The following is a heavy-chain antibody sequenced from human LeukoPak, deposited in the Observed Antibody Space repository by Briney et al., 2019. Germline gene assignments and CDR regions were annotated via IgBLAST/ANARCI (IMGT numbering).Heavy chain of an antibody. CDR2: INHSGST. J-gene: IGHJ5*02. CDR3: ARRGRTAAAVPNWFDP. CDR1: GGSFSGYY. V-gene: IGHV4-34*01. D-gene: IGHD6-13*01. Sequence: SETLSLTCAVYGGSFSGYYWSWIRQPPGKGLEWIGEINHSGSTNYNPSLKSRVTISVDTSKNQFSLKLSSVTAADTAVYYCARRGRTAAAVPNWFDPWGQGTLVTVSS.